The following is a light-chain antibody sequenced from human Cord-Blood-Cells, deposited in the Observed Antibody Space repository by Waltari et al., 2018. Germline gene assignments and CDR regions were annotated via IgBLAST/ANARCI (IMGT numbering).Light chain of an antibody. J-gene: IGLJ3*02. Sequence: QSVLTQPPSASGTPGQRVTISCSGRSSNIGSNTVNWYQQLPGTAPKLLIYSNNQRPSGVPDRFSGSKSGTSASLAISGLQSEDEADYYCAAWDDSLNGWVFGGWTKLTVL. CDR3: AAWDDSLNGWV. CDR2: SNN. V-gene: IGLV1-44*01. CDR1: SSNIGSNT.